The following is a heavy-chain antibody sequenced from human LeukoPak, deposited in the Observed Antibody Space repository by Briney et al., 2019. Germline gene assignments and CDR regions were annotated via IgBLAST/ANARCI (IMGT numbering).Heavy chain of an antibody. CDR2: ISTYNGNT. J-gene: IGHJ4*02. V-gene: IGHV1-18*01. CDR3: AREGVAGNHQYYFDN. Sequence: VASVKVSFKASGYTFTNYAINWVRQAPGQGLEWMGWISTYNGNTKYAQKLQGRVTTTTDTSTSTAYMELRSLRSDDTAVYYCAREGVAGNHQYYFDNWGQGTLVTVSS. D-gene: IGHD6-19*01. CDR1: GYTFTNYA.